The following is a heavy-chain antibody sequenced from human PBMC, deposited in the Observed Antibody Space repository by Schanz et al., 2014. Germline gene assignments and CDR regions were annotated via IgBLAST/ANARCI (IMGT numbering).Heavy chain of an antibody. CDR2: IRPDNGHT. CDR1: GYTFVSYS. Sequence: QVLQVQSGSELKKPGTSVKVSCKASGYTFVSYSMHWVRQAPGQGLEWMGWIRPDNGHTTYSQKVRDRVIFTTDTSANTAYMELSSLTSEDTALYYCAKDGIMVQGVIWERYFDSWGQGTLVTVSS. V-gene: IGHV1-46*01. CDR3: AKDGIMVQGVIWERYFDS. D-gene: IGHD3-10*01. J-gene: IGHJ4*02.